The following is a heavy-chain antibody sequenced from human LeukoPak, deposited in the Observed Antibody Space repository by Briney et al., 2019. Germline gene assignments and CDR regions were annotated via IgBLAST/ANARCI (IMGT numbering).Heavy chain of an antibody. CDR1: GYTFTSYG. V-gene: IGHV1-18*01. Sequence: GASVKVSCKASGYTFTSYGISWVRQAPGQGLEWLGWISAYNGNTNYAQKLQGRVTMTTDTSTSTAYMELRSLRSDDTAVYYCARYSSSWEGGDWFDPWGQGTLVTVSS. D-gene: IGHD6-13*01. CDR3: ARYSSSWEGGDWFDP. J-gene: IGHJ5*02. CDR2: ISAYNGNT.